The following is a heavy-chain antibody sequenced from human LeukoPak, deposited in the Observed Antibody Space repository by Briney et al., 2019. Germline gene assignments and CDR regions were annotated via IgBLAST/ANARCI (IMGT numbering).Heavy chain of an antibody. CDR1: GFTFSSYA. CDR2: IGSSGDTT. V-gene: IGHV3-23*01. D-gene: IGHD4-11*01. Sequence: GGSLRLSCAASGFTFSSYAMSWVRQAPGKGLEWVSSIGSSGDTTYYAGSVKGRFTISRDNSKNTLYLQMDSLRVEDTAVYYCARDDYSYYYYGMDVWGQGTTVTVSS. CDR3: ARDDYSYYYYGMDV. J-gene: IGHJ6*02.